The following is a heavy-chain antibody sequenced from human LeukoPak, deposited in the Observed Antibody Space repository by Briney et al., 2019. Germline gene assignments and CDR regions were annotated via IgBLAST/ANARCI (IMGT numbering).Heavy chain of an antibody. J-gene: IGHJ6*03. CDR2: ISSSSSYI. V-gene: IGHV3-21*03. D-gene: IGHD2-2*01. CDR3: ARVHQGYCSSSCCDYSYYMDV. Sequence: PGGSLRLSCAASGFTFSSYSMNWVRQAPGKGLEWVSSISSSSSYIYYADSVKGRFTISRDNAKNSPYLQMNSLRAEGTAVYYCARVHQGYCSSSCCDYSYYMDVWGKGTTVTVSS. CDR1: GFTFSSYS.